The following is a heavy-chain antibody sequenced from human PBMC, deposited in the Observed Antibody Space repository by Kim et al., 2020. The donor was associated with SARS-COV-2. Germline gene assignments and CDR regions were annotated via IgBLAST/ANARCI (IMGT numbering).Heavy chain of an antibody. J-gene: IGHJ5*02. V-gene: IGHV1-3*01. CDR1: GYTFTSYA. D-gene: IGHD3-10*01. CDR3: ARARWFGESNWFDP. Sequence: ASVKVSCKASGYTFTSYAMHWVRQAPGQRLEWMGWINAGNGNTKYSQKFQGRVTITRDTSASTAYMELSSLRSEDTAVYYCARARWFGESNWFDPWGQGTLVTVSS. CDR2: INAGNGNT.